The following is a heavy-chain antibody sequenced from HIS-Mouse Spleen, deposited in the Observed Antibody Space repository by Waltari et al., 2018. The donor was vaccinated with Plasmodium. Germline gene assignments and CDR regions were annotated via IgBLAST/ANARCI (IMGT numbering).Heavy chain of an antibody. V-gene: IGHV4-34*01. J-gene: IGHJ2*01. D-gene: IGHD3-3*01. CDR3: ARVTSSGVYWYFDL. CDR1: GGSFSGYY. CDR2: INHSGST. Sequence: QVQLPQWGAGLLKPSEPLSPTCAVHGGSFSGYYWSRIRQPPGKGLEWIGEINHSGSTNYNPSLKSRVTISVDTSKNQFSLKLSSVTAADTAVYYCARVTSSGVYWYFDLWGRGTLVTVSS.